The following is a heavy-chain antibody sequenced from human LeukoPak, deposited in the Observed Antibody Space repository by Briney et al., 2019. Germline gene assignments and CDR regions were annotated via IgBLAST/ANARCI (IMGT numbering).Heavy chain of an antibody. CDR1: GFTFSRYW. J-gene: IGHJ4*02. D-gene: IGHD3-3*01. CDR3: TRDVLLHPGDDY. Sequence: GGSLRLSCAASGFTFSRYWMTCVRQAPGKGLEWVANIKQDGSEKYYVDSVKGRFTVSRDNAKNSLYLQMNSLRAEDTAVYFCTRDVLLHPGDDYWGQGTLVTVSS. CDR2: IKQDGSEK. V-gene: IGHV3-7*04.